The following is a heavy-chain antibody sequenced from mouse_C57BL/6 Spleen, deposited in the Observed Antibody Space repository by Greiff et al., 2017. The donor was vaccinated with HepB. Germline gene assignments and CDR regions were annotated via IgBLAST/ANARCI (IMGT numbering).Heavy chain of an antibody. V-gene: IGHV1-72*01. CDR2: IDPNSGGT. CDR1: GYTFTSYW. CDR3: ARGGSSLYYFDY. J-gene: IGHJ2*01. D-gene: IGHD1-1*01. Sequence: QVQLQQPGAELVKPGASVKLSCKASGYTFTSYWMHWVKQRPGRGLEWIGRIDPNSGGTKYNEKFKSKATMTVDTPSSTAYLQLSSLTSEDSADYYCARGGSSLYYFDYWGQGTTLTVSS.